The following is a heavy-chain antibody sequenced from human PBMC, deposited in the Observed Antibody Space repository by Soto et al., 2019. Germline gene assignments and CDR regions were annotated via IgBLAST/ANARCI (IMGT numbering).Heavy chain of an antibody. CDR2: ISSDGRNE. V-gene: IGHV3-30*04. CDR1: GFTFSSDG. CDR3: TRGGTPYFDC. Sequence: LRLSCVASGFTFSSDGMVWVRQAPGKGLEWVTTISSDGRNEHYADSVRGRFTVSRDNSKNTLYLQMDSLRDDDTAVYYCTRGGTPYFDCWGQGTLVTVSS. J-gene: IGHJ4*02. D-gene: IGHD1-1*01.